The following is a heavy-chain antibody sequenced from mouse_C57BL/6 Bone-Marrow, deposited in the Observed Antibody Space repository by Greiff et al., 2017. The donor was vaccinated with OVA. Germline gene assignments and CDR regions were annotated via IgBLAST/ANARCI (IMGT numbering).Heavy chain of an antibody. Sequence: EVKLEESGPGLVKPSQTVFLTCTVTGISITTGNYRWSWIRQFPGNKLEWIGYIYYSGTITYNPSLTSRTTITRDTPKNQFFLEMNSLTAEDTATYYCARLYYGSSYDYFDYWGQGTTLTVSS. V-gene: IGHV3-5*01. J-gene: IGHJ2*01. D-gene: IGHD1-1*01. CDR2: IYYSGTI. CDR3: ARLYYGSSYDYFDY. CDR1: GISITTGNYR.